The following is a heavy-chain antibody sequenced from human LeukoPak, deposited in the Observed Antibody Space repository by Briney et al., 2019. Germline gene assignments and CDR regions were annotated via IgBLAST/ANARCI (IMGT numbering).Heavy chain of an antibody. CDR3: ARSMGGIAARPSDY. V-gene: IGHV4-59*12. J-gene: IGHJ4*02. CDR2: ISYSGGT. Sequence: SETLSLTCTVSDDSITAYYWSWIRQPPGKGLEWIGYISYSGGTDYNPSLKSRLTISLDTSKNQISLQLSSVTAADTAVYYCARSMGGIAARPSDYWGQGTLVTVSS. CDR1: DDSITAYY. D-gene: IGHD6-6*01.